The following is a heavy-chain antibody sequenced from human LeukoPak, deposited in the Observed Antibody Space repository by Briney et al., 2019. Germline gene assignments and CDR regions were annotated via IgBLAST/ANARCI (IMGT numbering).Heavy chain of an antibody. CDR1: GFTFSSYS. CDR3: ASSGSSSWDGGEFDY. Sequence: GGSLRLSCAASGFTFSSYSMNWVRQAPGKGLEWVSSISSSSSYIYYADSVKGRLTISRDNAKNSLYLQMNSLRAEDTAVYYCASSGSSSWDGGEFDYWGQGTLVTVSS. J-gene: IGHJ4*02. V-gene: IGHV3-21*01. CDR2: ISSSSSYI. D-gene: IGHD6-13*01.